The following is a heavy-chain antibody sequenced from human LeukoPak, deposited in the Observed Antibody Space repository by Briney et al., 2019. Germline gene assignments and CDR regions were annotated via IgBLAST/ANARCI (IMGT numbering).Heavy chain of an antibody. V-gene: IGHV3-23*01. Sequence: PGGSLRLSCAASGFTFSTYAMSWVRQAPGKGLEWVSGISGSGGRTYYADSVKGRFTISRDNSKSTLYVQMNSLRDEDTAVYYCAKAYSYGSASDYKPFDYWGQGTLVTVSS. CDR2: ISGSGGRT. CDR1: GFTFSTYA. D-gene: IGHD3-10*01. CDR3: AKAYSYGSASDYKPFDY. J-gene: IGHJ4*02.